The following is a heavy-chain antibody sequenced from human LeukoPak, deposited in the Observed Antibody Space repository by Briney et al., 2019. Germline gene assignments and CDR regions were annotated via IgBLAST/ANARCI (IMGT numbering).Heavy chain of an antibody. D-gene: IGHD6-19*01. CDR2: IKQDGSEK. J-gene: IGHJ4*03. CDR3: ARSSAVAGTRYY. Sequence: GGPLSLSCTASGFSLSSYWMSWVRQAPGEGLEWVANIKQDGSEKYYVASVKGRFTISRDNAKNSLYLQMNSLRAEDWALYYCARSSAVAGTRYYWGQGNL. CDR1: GFSLSSYW. V-gene: IGHV3-7*01.